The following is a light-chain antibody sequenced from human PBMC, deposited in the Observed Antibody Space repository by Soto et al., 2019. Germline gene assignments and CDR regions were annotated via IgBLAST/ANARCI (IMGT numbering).Light chain of an antibody. CDR2: AAS. J-gene: IGKJ2*01. Sequence: EIVMTQSPGTLSVSPGERATLSCRASQDIGTNLAWYQQRPGQAPRLLIYAASSRATGVPDRFSGSGSGTDFTLTISRLEPEDFAVYYCQQYGTSPYTFGQGTKLEIK. CDR1: QDIGTN. V-gene: IGKV3-20*01. CDR3: QQYGTSPYT.